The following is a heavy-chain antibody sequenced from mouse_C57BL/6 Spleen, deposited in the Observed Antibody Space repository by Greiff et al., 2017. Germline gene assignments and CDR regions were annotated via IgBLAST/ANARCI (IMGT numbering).Heavy chain of an antibody. Sequence: QVQLQQPGAELVRPGSSVKLSCKASGYTFTSYWMHWVKQRPIQGLEWIGNIDPSDSETHYNQKFKDKATLTVDKSSSTAYMQLSSLTSEDSAVYYCARLYAYSPKTFDYWGQGTTLTVSS. CDR3: ARLYAYSPKTFDY. CDR1: GYTFTSYW. D-gene: IGHD2-10*01. V-gene: IGHV1-52*01. CDR2: IDPSDSET. J-gene: IGHJ2*01.